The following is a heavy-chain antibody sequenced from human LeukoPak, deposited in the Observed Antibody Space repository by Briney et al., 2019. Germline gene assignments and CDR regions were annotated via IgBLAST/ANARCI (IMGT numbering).Heavy chain of an antibody. CDR1: GFTFSSYA. D-gene: IGHD2-15*01. V-gene: IGHV3-23*01. CDR2: ISGSGGST. J-gene: IGHJ4*02. CDR3: ASPGFVVVVAAQWAFDY. Sequence: PGGSLRLSCAASGFTFSSYAMSWVRQAPGKGLEWVSAISGSGGSTYYADSVKGRFTISRDNSKNTLCLQMNSVRAEDTAVYYCASPGFVVVVAAQWAFDYWGQGTLVTVSS.